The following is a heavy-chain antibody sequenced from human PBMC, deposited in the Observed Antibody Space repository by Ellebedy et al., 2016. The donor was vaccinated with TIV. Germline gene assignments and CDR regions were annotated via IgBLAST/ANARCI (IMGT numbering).Heavy chain of an antibody. CDR2: IATDGSST. V-gene: IGHV3-74*01. CDR1: GFIFSNYG. D-gene: IGHD4-23*01. Sequence: GESLKISCAGSGFIFSNYGLSWVRQAPGKGLVWVSRIATDGSSTTYADSVKGRFSISRDNAKNTLYLHMSSLRAEDTAVYYCVRDKQDYGGGYYFDGMDVWGQGTMVTISS. CDR3: VRDKQDYGGGYYFDGMDV. J-gene: IGHJ6*02.